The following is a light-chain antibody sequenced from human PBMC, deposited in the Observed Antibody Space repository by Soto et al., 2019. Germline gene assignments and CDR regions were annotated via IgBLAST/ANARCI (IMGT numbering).Light chain of an antibody. CDR3: AAWDDSLNGWV. Sequence: QSVLTQPPSASGTPGQRVTISCSGSSCNIGTKTVTWYQQLPGTAPKLIIYTNNQRPSGVPDRFSGSKSGTSASLAISGLQSDDEADYYCAAWDDSLNGWVFGGGTKLTVL. J-gene: IGLJ3*02. CDR2: TNN. V-gene: IGLV1-44*01. CDR1: SCNIGTKT.